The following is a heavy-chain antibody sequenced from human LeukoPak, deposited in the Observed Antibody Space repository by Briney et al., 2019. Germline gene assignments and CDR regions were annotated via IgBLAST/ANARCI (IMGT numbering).Heavy chain of an antibody. CDR2: IYHSGST. Sequence: SETLSLTCAVSGCSISSSNWWSWVRQPPGKGLEWIGEIYHSGSTNYNPPLKSRVTISVDKSKNQFSLKLSSVTAADTAVYYCARIGVDTAMADAFDIWGQGTMVTVSS. V-gene: IGHV4-4*02. CDR1: GCSISSSNW. CDR3: ARIGVDTAMADAFDI. D-gene: IGHD5-18*01. J-gene: IGHJ3*02.